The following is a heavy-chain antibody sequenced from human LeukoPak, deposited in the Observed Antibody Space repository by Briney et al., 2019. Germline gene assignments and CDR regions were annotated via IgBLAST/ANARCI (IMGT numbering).Heavy chain of an antibody. CDR2: IYHNGNT. V-gene: IGHV4-59*12. D-gene: IGHD5-12*01. CDR3: ARVEDSGYDYRGRFDP. Sequence: TSETLSLTCTVSSGSISTYYWSWIRQPPGKGLEWIGYIYHNGNTNYNPSLKSRVTLSVDTSKNQFSLKLSSVTAADTAVYYCARVEDSGYDYRGRFDPWGQGTLVTVSS. CDR1: SGSISTYY. J-gene: IGHJ5*02.